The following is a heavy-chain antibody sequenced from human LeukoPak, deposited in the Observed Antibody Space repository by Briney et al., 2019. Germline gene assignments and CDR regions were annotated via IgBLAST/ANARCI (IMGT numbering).Heavy chain of an antibody. CDR2: NNHSGST. V-gene: IGHV4-34*01. J-gene: IGHJ4*02. D-gene: IGHD3-10*01. CDR3: ARGVDSHYYGSGSSADYFDY. CDR1: GGSFSGYY. Sequence: SETLSLTCAVYGGSFSGYYWSWIRQPPGKGLEWIGENNHSGSTNYNPSLKSRVTISVDTSKNQFSLKLSSVTAADTAVYYCARGVDSHYYGSGSSADYFDYWGQGTLVTVSS.